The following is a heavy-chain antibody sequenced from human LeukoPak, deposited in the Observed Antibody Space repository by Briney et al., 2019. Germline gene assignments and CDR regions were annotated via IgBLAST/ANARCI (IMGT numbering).Heavy chain of an antibody. CDR2: IYYSGST. Sequence: SETLSLTCTVSGGSISSYYWSWIRQPPGRGLEWIGYIYYSGSTNYNPSLKSQVTISVDTSKNQFSLKLSSVTAADTAVYYCARGQPPKFGELTFDYWGQGTLVTVSS. CDR3: ARGQPPKFGELTFDY. J-gene: IGHJ4*02. V-gene: IGHV4-59*01. D-gene: IGHD3-10*01. CDR1: GGSISSYY.